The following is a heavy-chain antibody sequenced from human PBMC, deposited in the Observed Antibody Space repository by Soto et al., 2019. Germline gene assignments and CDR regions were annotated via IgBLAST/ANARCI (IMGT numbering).Heavy chain of an antibody. CDR1: GFTFSDHY. V-gene: IGHV3-72*01. CDR3: GRGGSWGSDY. D-gene: IGHD6-13*01. Sequence: PGGALRLSCAASGFTFSDHYMDWVRQAPGEGLEWVGRTRNKANSYTTEYYVDSVKGRFTTSRNNAQTSLYLQMNSLRAEDTAVYYCGRGGSWGSDYWGPGTLVTVSA. J-gene: IGHJ4*02. CDR2: TRNKANSYTT.